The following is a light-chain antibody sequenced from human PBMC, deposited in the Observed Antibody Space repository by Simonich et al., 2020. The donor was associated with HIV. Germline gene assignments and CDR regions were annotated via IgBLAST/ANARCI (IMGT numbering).Light chain of an antibody. V-gene: IGLV2-23*01. CDR3: CSYAGSSTFVV. J-gene: IGLJ2*01. CDR1: SSDVGSYNL. Sequence: QSALTQPASVSGSPGQSITISCTGTSSDVGSYNLVSWYQQHPGKAPKLMIYEGSKRPSGDSNRFSGSKSGNMASLTISGLQAEDEADYYCCSYAGSSTFVVFGGGTKLTVV. CDR2: EGS.